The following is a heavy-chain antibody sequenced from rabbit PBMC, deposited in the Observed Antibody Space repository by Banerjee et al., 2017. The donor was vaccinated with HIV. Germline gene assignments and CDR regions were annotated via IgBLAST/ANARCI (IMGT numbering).Heavy chain of an antibody. CDR2: IYTGDGT. D-gene: IGHD4-2*01. CDR3: ARDDAGVVGYDWDL. CDR1: GFSFSSYG. J-gene: IGHJ4*01. V-gene: IGHV1S40*01. Sequence: QSLEESGGDLAKPGASLTLTCTASGFSFSSYGVSWVRQAPGKGPEWIACIYTGDGTWYASWAKGRFTISKTSSTTVTLQMTSLTAADTATYFCARDDAGVVGYDWDLWGQGTLVTVS.